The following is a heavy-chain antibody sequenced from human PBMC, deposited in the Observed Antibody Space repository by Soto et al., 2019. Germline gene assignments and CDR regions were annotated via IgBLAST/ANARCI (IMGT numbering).Heavy chain of an antibody. CDR2: IIGSGGST. D-gene: IGHD5-12*01. CDR1: GFTFSSYA. J-gene: IGHJ3*02. CDR3: AKDRGVGSSCYDGDDAFDI. Sequence: EVQLLESGGGLVQPGGSLRLSCAASGFTFSSYAMSWVRQAPGKGLEWVSAIIGSGGSTYYADSVKGRFTISRDNSKNTLYLQMNSLRAEDTAVYYCAKDRGVGSSCYDGDDAFDIWGQGTMVTVSS. V-gene: IGHV3-23*01.